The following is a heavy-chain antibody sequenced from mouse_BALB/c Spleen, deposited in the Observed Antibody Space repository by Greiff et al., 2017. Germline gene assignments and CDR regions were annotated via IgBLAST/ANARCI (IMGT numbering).Heavy chain of an antibody. CDR2: ISSGGSYT. Sequence: DVHLVESGGDLVKPGGSLKLSCAASGFTFSSYGMSWVRQTPDKRLEWVATISSGGSYTYYPDSVKGRFTISRDNAKNTLYLQMSSLKSEDTAMYYCARLGGYDTAMDYWGQGTSVTVSS. CDR1: GFTFSSYG. V-gene: IGHV5-6*01. D-gene: IGHD2-2*01. CDR3: ARLGGYDTAMDY. J-gene: IGHJ4*01.